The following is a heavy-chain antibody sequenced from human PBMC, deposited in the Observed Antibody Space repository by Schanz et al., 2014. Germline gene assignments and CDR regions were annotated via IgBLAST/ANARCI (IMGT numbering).Heavy chain of an antibody. V-gene: IGHV3-33*06. CDR1: GFTFSSYD. CDR2: LWHDGSKK. CDR3: AKQHIVRGVIYLNWFDS. Sequence: VQLVESGGGVVQPGRSLRLSCVASGFTFSSYDVFWVRQAPGKGLEWVAILWHDGSKKYYADSVKGRFTISRDNSKNTVHLQMNSLRAEDTAVYYCAKQHIVRGVIYLNWFDSWGQGTLVTVSS. J-gene: IGHJ5*01. D-gene: IGHD3-10*01.